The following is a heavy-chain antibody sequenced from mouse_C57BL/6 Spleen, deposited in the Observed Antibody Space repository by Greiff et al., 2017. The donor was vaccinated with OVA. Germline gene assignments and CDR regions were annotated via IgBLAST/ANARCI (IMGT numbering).Heavy chain of an antibody. CDR2: IDPETGGT. J-gene: IGHJ2*01. CDR1: GYTFTDSE. V-gene: IGHV1-15*01. CDR3: TRGGTDFDY. D-gene: IGHD3-3*01. Sequence: VQVVESGAELVRPGASVTLSCKASGYTFTDSEMHWVKQTPVHVLEWIGAIDPETGGTAYNQKFKGKAILTADTSSSTAYMELRSLTSKDSAVYYCTRGGTDFDYWGQGTTLTVSS.